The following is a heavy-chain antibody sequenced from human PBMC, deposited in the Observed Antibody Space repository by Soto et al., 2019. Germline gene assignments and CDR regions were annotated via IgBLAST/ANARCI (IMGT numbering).Heavy chain of an antibody. Sequence: QVQLVESGGGVVQPGRSLRLSCAASGFTFSSYGMHWVRQAPGKGLEWVAVIWYDGSNKYYADSVKGRLTISRDNSKNTLYLQMNSLRAEDTAVYYCARGSYYGSGSYYPPFDDLGQGTLVTVSS. CDR2: IWYDGSNK. D-gene: IGHD3-10*01. J-gene: IGHJ4*02. CDR1: GFTFSSYG. CDR3: ARGSYYGSGSYYPPFDD. V-gene: IGHV3-33*01.